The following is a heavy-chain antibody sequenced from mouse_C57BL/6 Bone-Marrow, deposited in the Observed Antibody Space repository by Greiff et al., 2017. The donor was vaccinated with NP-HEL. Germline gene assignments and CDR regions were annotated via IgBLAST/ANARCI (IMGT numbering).Heavy chain of an antibody. CDR2: IDPETGGT. Sequence: QVQLQQSGAELVRPGASVTLSCKASGYTFTDYEMHWVKQTPVHGLEWIGAIDPETGGTAYNQKFKGKAILTADKSSSTAYMELRSLTSEDSAVYYCTRLYYYGWWYFDVWGTGTTVTVSS. CDR3: TRLYYYGWWYFDV. V-gene: IGHV1-15*01. CDR1: GYTFTDYE. J-gene: IGHJ1*03. D-gene: IGHD1-1*01.